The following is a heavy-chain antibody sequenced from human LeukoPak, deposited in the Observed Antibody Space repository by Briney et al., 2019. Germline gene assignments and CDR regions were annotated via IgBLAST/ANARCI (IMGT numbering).Heavy chain of an antibody. CDR1: GFTFSSYA. V-gene: IGHV3-23*01. D-gene: IGHD3-10*01. J-gene: IGHJ4*02. CDR3: AKDRGPFAVVPDY. CDR2: ISGSGGST. Sequence: HPGGSLRLSCAASGFTFSSYAMSWVRQAPGKGLEWVSAISGSGGSTYYADSVKGRFTISRDNSKNTLYLQMNSLRAEDTALYYCAKDRGPFAVVPDYWGQGTMVTVSS.